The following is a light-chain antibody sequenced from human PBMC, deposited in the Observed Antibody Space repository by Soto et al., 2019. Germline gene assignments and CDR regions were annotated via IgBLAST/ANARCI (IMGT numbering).Light chain of an antibody. CDR2: GAS. V-gene: IGKV3-20*01. Sequence: EIVLTQSPGTLSSSPGERATLSCRASQSVSSNYLAWYQQKPGQAPRLLIYGASSRATGIPDRFSGSGSGTDFTLTISRLEPEDFAVYYCQQYDSSRTFGQGTKVEIK. CDR1: QSVSSNY. J-gene: IGKJ1*01. CDR3: QQYDSSRT.